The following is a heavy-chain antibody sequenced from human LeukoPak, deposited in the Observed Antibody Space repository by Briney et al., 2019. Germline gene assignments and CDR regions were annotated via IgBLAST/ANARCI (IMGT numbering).Heavy chain of an antibody. CDR1: GFTFSSYS. V-gene: IGHV3-30*18. CDR3: AENYYGSSGHWLFDY. D-gene: IGHD3-22*01. Sequence: GGSLRLSCAASGFTFSSYSMNWVRQAPGKGLEWVAVTSFDGSNKYYADPVKGRFTISRDNSKNTLYLQMNSLRAEDTAVYYCAENYYGSSGHWLFDYWGQGTLVTVSS. J-gene: IGHJ4*02. CDR2: TSFDGSNK.